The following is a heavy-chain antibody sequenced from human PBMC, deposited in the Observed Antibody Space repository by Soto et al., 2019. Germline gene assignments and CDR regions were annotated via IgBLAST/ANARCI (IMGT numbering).Heavy chain of an antibody. D-gene: IGHD2-15*01. V-gene: IGHV1-18*01. J-gene: IGHJ4*02. CDR3: ARVGGSYDAKGSWNY. CDR2: ISGYNGNT. CDR1: GYTFTSYG. Sequence: QVHLVQSGAEVKKPGASVKVSCKASGYTFTSYGISWVRQAPGQGLEWMGWISGYNGNTNYAQKLQGRVTMTTDTFTNTAYMELRSLRSDDTAVYYCARVGGSYDAKGSWNYWGQGTLVTVSS.